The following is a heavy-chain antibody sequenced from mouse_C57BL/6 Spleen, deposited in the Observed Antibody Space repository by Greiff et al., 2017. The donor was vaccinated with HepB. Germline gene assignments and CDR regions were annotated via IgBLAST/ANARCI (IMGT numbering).Heavy chain of an antibody. CDR2: IYPGDGDT. Sequence: QVQLQQSGPELVKPGASVKISCKASGYAFSSSWMNWVKQRPGKGLEWIGRIYPGDGDTNYNGKFKGKATLTADKSSSTAYMQLSSLTSEDSAVYFWARRPLYYGSSVDYWGQGTTLTGSS. CDR1: GYAFSSSW. V-gene: IGHV1-82*01. CDR3: ARRPLYYGSSVDY. J-gene: IGHJ2*01. D-gene: IGHD1-1*01.